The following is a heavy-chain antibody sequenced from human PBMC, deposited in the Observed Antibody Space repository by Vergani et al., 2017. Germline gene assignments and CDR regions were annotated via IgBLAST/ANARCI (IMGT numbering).Heavy chain of an antibody. V-gene: IGHV3-33*01. D-gene: IGHD1-7*01. CDR1: GFTFSSYG. CDR2: IWYDGSNK. Sequence: QVQLVESGGGVVQPGRSLRLSCAASGFTFSSYGMHWVRQAPGKGLEWVAVIWYDGSNKYYADSVKGRFTISRDNSKNTLYLQMNSLRAEDTAVYYCARVLLLELRSDYYYYGMDVWGQGTTVTVSS. CDR3: ARVLLLELRSDYYYYGMDV. J-gene: IGHJ6*02.